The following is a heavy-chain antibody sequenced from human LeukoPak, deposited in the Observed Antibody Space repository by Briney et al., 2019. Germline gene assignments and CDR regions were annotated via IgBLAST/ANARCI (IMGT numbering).Heavy chain of an antibody. CDR1: GFTFDDYA. V-gene: IGHV3-43D*03. Sequence: PGGSLRLSCAASGFTFDDYAMHWVRQAPGKGLEWVSLISWDGCSTYYADSVKGRFTISRDNSKNSLYLQMNSLRAEDTALYYCAKDRSPSPRYSSSWYYYYGMDVWGQGTTVTVSS. CDR3: AKDRSPSPRYSSSWYYYYGMDV. J-gene: IGHJ6*02. D-gene: IGHD6-13*01. CDR2: ISWDGCST.